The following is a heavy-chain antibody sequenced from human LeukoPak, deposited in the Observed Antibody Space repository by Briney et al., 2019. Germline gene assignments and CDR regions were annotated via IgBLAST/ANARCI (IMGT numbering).Heavy chain of an antibody. CDR3: ARGSSKTHPYYFDY. D-gene: IGHD4-11*01. CDR2: IYTSGST. J-gene: IGHJ4*02. Sequence: PSETLSLTCTVSGGSISSYYWSWIRQPAGKGLEWIGRIYTSGSTNYNPSLKSRVTISVDTSKNQFSLKLSSVTAADTAVYYCARGSSKTHPYYFDYWGQGTLVTVSS. V-gene: IGHV4-4*07. CDR1: GGSISSYY.